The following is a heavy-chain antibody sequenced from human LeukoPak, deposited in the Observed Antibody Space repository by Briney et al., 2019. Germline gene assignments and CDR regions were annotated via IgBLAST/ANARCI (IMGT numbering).Heavy chain of an antibody. D-gene: IGHD5-24*01. CDR2: IRGSGGST. V-gene: IGHV3-23*01. CDR1: GFTFSSYA. CDR3: AKDRGYKAVGNMDV. Sequence: GGSLRLSCAASGFTFSSYAMSWVRQAPGKGLEGVSAIRGSGGSTYYADSVKGRFTISRDNSKNTLYLQMNSLRAEDTAVYYCAKDRGYKAVGNMDVWGKGTTVTVSS. J-gene: IGHJ6*03.